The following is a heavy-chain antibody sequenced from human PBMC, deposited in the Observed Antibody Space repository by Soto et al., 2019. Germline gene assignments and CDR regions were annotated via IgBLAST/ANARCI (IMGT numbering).Heavy chain of an antibody. J-gene: IGHJ6*02. D-gene: IGHD3-22*01. CDR3: AKGHYYDSSGPLINPAYYYYGMDV. V-gene: IGHV3-7*02. CDR2: IKEDGSEK. Sequence: GGSLRLSCATSGFSFGSYWMTWIRQAPGKGLEWVANIKEDGSEKNYVDSVKGRFTISRDNAKNALYVQMNSLRAEDTAVYYCAKGHYYDSSGPLINPAYYYYGMDVWGQGTTVTVSS. CDR1: GFSFGSYW.